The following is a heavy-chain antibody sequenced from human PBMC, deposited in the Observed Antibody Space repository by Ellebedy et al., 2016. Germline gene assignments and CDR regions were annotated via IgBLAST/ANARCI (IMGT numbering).Heavy chain of an antibody. CDR3: ATEASSNSYRGVDY. J-gene: IGHJ4*02. CDR2: IYISGST. V-gene: IGHV4-4*07. Sequence: SETLSLXXTVSGDSISSYYWTWIRQPAGKGLEWIGRIYISGSTNYNPSLKSQVTMSVDTSKNQFSLNLTSVTAADTAVYYCATEASSNSYRGVDYWGQGTLATVPS. D-gene: IGHD6-13*01. CDR1: GDSISSYY.